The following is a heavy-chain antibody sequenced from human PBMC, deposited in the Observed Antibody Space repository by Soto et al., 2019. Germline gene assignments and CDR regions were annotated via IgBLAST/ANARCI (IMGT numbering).Heavy chain of an antibody. V-gene: IGHV4-59*01. CDR1: GGSISSYY. Sequence: PSETLSLTCTVSGGSISSYYWSWIRQPPGKGLEWIGYIYYSGSTNYNPSLKSRVTISVDTSKNQFSLKLSSVTAADTAVYYCARDYGWLGCYYGMDVWGQGTTVTVSS. D-gene: IGHD3-22*01. CDR2: IYYSGST. CDR3: ARDYGWLGCYYGMDV. J-gene: IGHJ6*02.